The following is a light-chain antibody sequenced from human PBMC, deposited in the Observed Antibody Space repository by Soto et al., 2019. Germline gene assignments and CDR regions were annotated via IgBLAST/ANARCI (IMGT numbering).Light chain of an antibody. V-gene: IGKV3-15*01. CDR3: QQYNNWPPLT. CDR1: QNINFN. J-gene: IGKJ4*01. Sequence: EIVMTQSPATLSVSPGERATLSCRAIQNINFNLAWYQQKPGQAPRLLIYGAFTRATGIPARFSGSGSGTEFTLTISSLQPEDFAVYYCQQYNNWPPLTFGGGTKVKIK. CDR2: GAF.